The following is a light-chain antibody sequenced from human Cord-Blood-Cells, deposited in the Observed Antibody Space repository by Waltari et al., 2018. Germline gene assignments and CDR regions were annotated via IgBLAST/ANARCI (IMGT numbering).Light chain of an antibody. V-gene: IGLV2-8*01. CDR3: SSYAGSNNLV. Sequence: QSALTQPPSASGSPGQSVTISCTGTRRDVGGYNYLSWYQQHPGKAPKLMIYEVSKRPSGVPDRFSGSKSGNTASLTVSGLQAEDEADYYCSSYAGSNNLVFGGGTKLTVL. CDR2: EVS. J-gene: IGLJ2*01. CDR1: RRDVGGYNY.